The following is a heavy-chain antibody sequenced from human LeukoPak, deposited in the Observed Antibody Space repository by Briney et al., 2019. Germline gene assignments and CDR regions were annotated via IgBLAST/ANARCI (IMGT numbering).Heavy chain of an antibody. D-gene: IGHD2/OR15-2a*01. V-gene: IGHV3-30*02. CDR2: IRYDGSNK. Sequence: SGGSLRLSCAASGFTFSSYGMHWVRQAPGKGLEWVAFIRYDGSNKYYADSVKGRFTISRDNAKNSLYLQMNSLRAEDTAVYYCARDMGTTDYYYYGMDVWGQGTTVTVSS. CDR3: ARDMGTTDYYYYGMDV. CDR1: GFTFSSYG. J-gene: IGHJ6*02.